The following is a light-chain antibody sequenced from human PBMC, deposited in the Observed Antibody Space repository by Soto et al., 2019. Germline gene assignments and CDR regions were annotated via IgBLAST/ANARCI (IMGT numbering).Light chain of an antibody. J-gene: IGKJ1*01. CDR2: KAS. CDR1: QSISSW. V-gene: IGKV1-5*03. Sequence: DIQMTQSPSTLSASVGDRVTITCRASQSISSWLVWYQHKPGKAPKLLIYKASSLESGVPSRFSGSGSGTEFSLTISSLQPDDFATYYCQQYNSYSWTFGQGTKVEIK. CDR3: QQYNSYSWT.